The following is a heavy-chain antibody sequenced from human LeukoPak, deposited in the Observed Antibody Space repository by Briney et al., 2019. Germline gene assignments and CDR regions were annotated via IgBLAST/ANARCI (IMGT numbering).Heavy chain of an antibody. CDR3: ARHLSDYYFYYYMDV. D-gene: IGHD2/OR15-2a*01. J-gene: IGHJ6*03. CDR2: IYSGGST. V-gene: IGHV3-53*01. Sequence: GGSLRLSCAASGFTVSSNYMSWVRQAPGKGLEGVSVIYSGGSTDYADSVKGRFTISRDNSKNTLYLQMNSLRADDTAVYYFARHLSDYYFYYYMDVWGKGTTVTVSS. CDR1: GFTVSSNY.